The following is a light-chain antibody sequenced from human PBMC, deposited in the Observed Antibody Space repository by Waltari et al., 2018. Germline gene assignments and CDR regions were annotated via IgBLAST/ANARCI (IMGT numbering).Light chain of an antibody. J-gene: IGLJ2*01. CDR3: AAWDDSLNGYVV. CDR1: SYNIGSNA. CDR2: RND. Sequence: QSVLTQQPSASGTPGQRVTISCSGSSYNIGSNAVNWYQQFPGMAPKLLIYRNDQRSSGVPDRFSASKSGTSASLAISGLQSEDESDYYCAAWDDSLNGYVVFGGGTKLTVL. V-gene: IGLV1-44*01.